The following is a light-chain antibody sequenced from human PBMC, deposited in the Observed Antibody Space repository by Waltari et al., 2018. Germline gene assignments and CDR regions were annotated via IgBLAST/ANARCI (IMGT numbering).Light chain of an antibody. CDR3: SSFTTNSVVV. CDR2: DVT. Sequence: QSALPQPASVSGSPGQSITISCIGTSGDVGDYKYVSWYQQHPGIAPKLIIYDVTKRPSGISSRFSGSKSGTTASLTISGLQAEDEADYYCSSFTTNSVVVFGGGTKVTVL. V-gene: IGLV2-14*01. CDR1: SGDVGDYKY. J-gene: IGLJ2*01.